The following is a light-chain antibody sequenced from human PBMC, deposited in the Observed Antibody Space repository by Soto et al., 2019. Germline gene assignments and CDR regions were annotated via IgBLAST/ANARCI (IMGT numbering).Light chain of an antibody. J-gene: IGKJ4*01. CDR2: AAS. V-gene: IGKV1-9*01. CDR3: QQLNSYPLT. Sequence: DIQLTQSPSFLSASVGDRVTITCRASQGISTYLAWYQQKPGKVPKLLIYAASTLQSGVPSRFSGSGSGTEFTLTISSLQPEDFATYYCQQLNSYPLTFGGGTMVEIK. CDR1: QGISTY.